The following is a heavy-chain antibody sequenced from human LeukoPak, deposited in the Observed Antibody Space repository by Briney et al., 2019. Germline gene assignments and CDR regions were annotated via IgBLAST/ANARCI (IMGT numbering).Heavy chain of an antibody. CDR3: ARYRGYSGYEVRYYFDY. J-gene: IGHJ4*02. CDR1: GGSISSSNYY. D-gene: IGHD5-12*01. V-gene: IGHV4-39*07. Sequence: SETLSLTCTVSGGSISSSNYYWGWIRQPPGKGLEWIGSIYHSGSTYYNPSLKSRVTISVDTSKNQFSLKLSSVTAADTAVYYCARYRGYSGYEVRYYFDYWGQGTLVTVSS. CDR2: IYHSGST.